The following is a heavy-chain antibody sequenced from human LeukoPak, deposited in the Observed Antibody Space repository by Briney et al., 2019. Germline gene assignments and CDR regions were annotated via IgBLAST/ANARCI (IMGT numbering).Heavy chain of an antibody. Sequence: PGGSLRLSCAASGFTFSNAWMSWVRQAPGKGLEWVGRIKSKTYGGTTDYAAPVKGRFTISRDDSKNTVYLQMNSLKTEDTGVYYRSTATSYWGQGSLVTVSS. J-gene: IGHJ4*02. V-gene: IGHV3-15*01. CDR1: GFTFSNAW. CDR3: STATSY. CDR2: IKSKTYGGTT.